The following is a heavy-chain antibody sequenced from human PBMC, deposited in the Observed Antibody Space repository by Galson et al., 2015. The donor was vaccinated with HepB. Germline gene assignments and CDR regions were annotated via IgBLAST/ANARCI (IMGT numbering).Heavy chain of an antibody. Sequence: SCAASGFPFNKYAMSWVRQAPGKGLEWVSGVTGSGGSTYYADSVKGRFTISRDNSKNTLYLQMNSLRAEDTAVYYCAKGGGVDIILVVYGSTTNFDSWGQGTLVTVSS. CDR2: VTGSGGST. D-gene: IGHD2-8*01. V-gene: IGHV3-23*01. CDR1: GFPFNKYA. CDR3: AKGGGVDIILVVYGSTTNFDS. J-gene: IGHJ4*02.